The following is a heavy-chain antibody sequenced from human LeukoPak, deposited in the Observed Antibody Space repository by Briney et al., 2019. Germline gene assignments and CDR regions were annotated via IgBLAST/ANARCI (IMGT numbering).Heavy chain of an antibody. Sequence: SETLSLTCSVSGGSITSSTSYWGWIRQPPGKGLEWIGSIYHSGSTYYNPSLKSRVTISVDTSKNQFSLKLSSVTAADTAVYYCARAKEAMVSLYFQHWGQGTLVTVSS. V-gene: IGHV4-39*07. CDR1: GGSITSSTSY. J-gene: IGHJ1*01. D-gene: IGHD5-18*01. CDR3: ARAKEAMVSLYFQH. CDR2: IYHSGST.